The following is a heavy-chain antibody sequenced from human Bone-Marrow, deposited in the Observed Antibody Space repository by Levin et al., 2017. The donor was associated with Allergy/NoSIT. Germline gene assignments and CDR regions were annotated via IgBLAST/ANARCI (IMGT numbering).Heavy chain of an antibody. Sequence: GSLRLSCAASGFTFSNAWMSWVRQAPGKGLQWVGRIKSKTDGGTTDYAAPVKGRFTISRDDSKNTLYLQMNSLKTEDTAVYFCTTDDYYDSSGYKAAFDNWGQGTLVTVSS. CDR1: GFTFSNAW. V-gene: IGHV3-15*01. D-gene: IGHD3-22*01. CDR3: TTDDYYDSSGYKAAFDN. CDR2: IKSKTDGGTT. J-gene: IGHJ4*02.